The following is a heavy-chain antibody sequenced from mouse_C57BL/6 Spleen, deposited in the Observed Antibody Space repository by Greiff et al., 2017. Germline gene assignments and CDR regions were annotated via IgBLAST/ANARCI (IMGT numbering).Heavy chain of an antibody. Sequence: EVQLQQSGAELVRPGASVKLSCTASGFNIKDYYMHWVKQRPEQGLEWIGRIDPEDGATEYAPKFQGKATMTADTSSNTAYLQLSSLTSEDTAVYYCTTRDYGSSSPFAYWGQGTLVTVSA. D-gene: IGHD1-1*01. CDR2: IDPEDGAT. J-gene: IGHJ3*01. V-gene: IGHV14-1*01. CDR3: TTRDYGSSSPFAY. CDR1: GFNIKDYY.